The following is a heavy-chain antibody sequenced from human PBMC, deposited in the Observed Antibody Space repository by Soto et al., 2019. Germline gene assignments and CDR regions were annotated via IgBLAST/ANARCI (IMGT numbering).Heavy chain of an antibody. Sequence: QVQLVQSGAEVKKPGSSVKVSCKASGGTFSSYSINWVRQAPGQGLEWMGEIIPIFGTANYAQKFQGRVTITAAESTSTAYRELSSLRSEDTAVYYCARDGGRHSGGIDYWGQGTLVTVSS. D-gene: IGHD1-26*01. J-gene: IGHJ4*02. CDR3: ARDGGRHSGGIDY. CDR2: IIPIFGTA. V-gene: IGHV1-69*01. CDR1: GGTFSSYS.